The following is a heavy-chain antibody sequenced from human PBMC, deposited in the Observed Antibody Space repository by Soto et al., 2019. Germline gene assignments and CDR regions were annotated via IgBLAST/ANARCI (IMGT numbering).Heavy chain of an antibody. CDR1: GFTFSSYG. CDR3: AKRGGRITGTTGADY. J-gene: IGHJ4*02. Sequence: QVQLVESGGGVVQPGRSLRLSCAASGFTFSSYGMHWVSQAPGKGLEWVAVISYDGSNKYYADSVKGRFTISRDNSKNTLYLQMNSLRAEDTAVYYCAKRGGRITGTTGADYWGKGTMVTVSS. V-gene: IGHV3-30*18. CDR2: ISYDGSNK. D-gene: IGHD1-20*01.